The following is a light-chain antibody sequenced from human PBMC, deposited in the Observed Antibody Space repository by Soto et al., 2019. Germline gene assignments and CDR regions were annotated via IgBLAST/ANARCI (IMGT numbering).Light chain of an antibody. Sequence: DIQMTQSPSTLPASVGDRVTITCRASQSLSGWLAWYQQKPGKAPKLLIYDASSLESGVPSRFSGSGSGTEFTLTISSLQPDDFASYYCQQYNSYPLTFGPGTKVDIK. CDR3: QQYNSYPLT. J-gene: IGKJ3*01. CDR2: DAS. V-gene: IGKV1-5*01. CDR1: QSLSGW.